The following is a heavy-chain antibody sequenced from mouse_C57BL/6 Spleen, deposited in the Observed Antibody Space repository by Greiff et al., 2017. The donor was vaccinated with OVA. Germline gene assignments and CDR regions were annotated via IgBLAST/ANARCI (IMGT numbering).Heavy chain of an antibody. J-gene: IGHJ3*01. CDR3: ARSGSWDEGFAD. CDR1: GYTFTDYY. Sequence: VQLQQSGAELVKPGASVKLSCKASGYTFTDYYINWVKQRPGQGLEWIGTIVPGSGSTYYNEKFKGKATLTADKSSSTAYLQLSSLTSEDSAVYFCARSGSWDEGFADWGKGTLVTVSA. D-gene: IGHD4-1*01. V-gene: IGHV1-77*01. CDR2: IVPGSGST.